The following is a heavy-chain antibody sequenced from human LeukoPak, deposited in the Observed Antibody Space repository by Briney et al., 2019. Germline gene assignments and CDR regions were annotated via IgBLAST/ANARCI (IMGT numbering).Heavy chain of an antibody. CDR1: GGTFSSYA. CDR3: ARGARCSGGSCLYYYYYYYMDV. CDR2: IIPIFGTA. Sequence: ASVKVSCKASGGTFSSYAVSWVRQAPGQGLEWMGGIIPIFGTANYAQKFQGRVTMTRDMSTSTVYMELSSLRSEDAAVYYCARGARCSGGSCLYYYYYYYMDVWGKGTTVTVSS. J-gene: IGHJ6*03. V-gene: IGHV1-69*05. D-gene: IGHD2-15*01.